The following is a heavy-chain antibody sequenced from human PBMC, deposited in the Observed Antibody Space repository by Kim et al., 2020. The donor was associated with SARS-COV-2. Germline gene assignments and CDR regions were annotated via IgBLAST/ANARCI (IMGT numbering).Heavy chain of an antibody. CDR3: TRGDYWDGSGSYWGDYFDS. V-gene: IGHV3-30*04. J-gene: IGHJ4*02. D-gene: IGHD3-10*01. Sequence: LSLTCAASGFTFSSYAIHWVRQTPGKGLEWVAVISYDGSNKYYADSVKGRFTISRDNSKNTLYLQMNNLRAEDTAVYYCTRGDYWDGSGSYWGDYFDSWGQGTLVTVSS. CDR2: ISYDGSNK. CDR1: GFTFSSYA.